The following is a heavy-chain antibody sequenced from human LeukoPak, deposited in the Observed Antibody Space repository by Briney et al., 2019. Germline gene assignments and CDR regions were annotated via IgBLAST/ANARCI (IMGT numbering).Heavy chain of an antibody. D-gene: IGHD3-16*01. Sequence: GGSLRLSCVASGFNFDIFAMTWVRQFPGGGLEWVSSLGRSGGSRNYADSVKGRFTISRDNSKNTLYLQMNSLRDEDSAIYYCAKGGVPTNTWGQGTRVTVSS. J-gene: IGHJ4*02. V-gene: IGHV3-23*01. CDR2: LGRSGGSR. CDR1: GFNFDIFA. CDR3: AKGGVPTNT.